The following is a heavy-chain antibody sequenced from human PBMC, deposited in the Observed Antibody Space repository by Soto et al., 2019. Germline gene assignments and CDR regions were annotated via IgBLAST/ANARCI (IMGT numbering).Heavy chain of an antibody. CDR2: INKDGSQT. CDR3: VKEIAAAQ. CDR1: GFTFSNYW. Sequence: EVQLVESGGALVQPVGSLRLTCATSGFTFSNYWMTWVRQAPGKGLEWVANINKDGSQTSFVDSVKGRFTIFRDNAKSSLYLQMNSLRGEDTAKYYCVKEIAAAQWGQGTLVTVSS. D-gene: IGHD6-25*01. J-gene: IGHJ4*02. V-gene: IGHV3-7*01.